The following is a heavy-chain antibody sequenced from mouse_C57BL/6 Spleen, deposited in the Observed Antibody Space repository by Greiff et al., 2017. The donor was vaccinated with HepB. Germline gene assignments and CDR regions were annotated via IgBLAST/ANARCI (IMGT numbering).Heavy chain of an antibody. D-gene: IGHD2-12*01. CDR1: GYTFTDYY. CDR3: ARSELLAWFAY. Sequence: VQLQQSGPELVKPGASVKISCKASGYTFTDYYLNWVKQRPGQGLEWIGWIYPGSDNAKYNEKFKGKATLTVDTSSSTAYMQLSSLTSEDSAVYFCARSELLAWFAYWGQGTLVTVSA. V-gene: IGHV1-84*01. CDR2: IYPGSDNA. J-gene: IGHJ3*01.